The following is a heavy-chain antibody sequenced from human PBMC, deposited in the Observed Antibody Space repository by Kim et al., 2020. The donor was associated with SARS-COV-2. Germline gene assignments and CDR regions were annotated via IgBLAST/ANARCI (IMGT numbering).Heavy chain of an antibody. D-gene: IGHD1-1*01. CDR1: GGFIGTGDYH. V-gene: IGHV4-39*01. CDR2: IYHNGNT. Sequence: SETLSLTCTVSGGFIGTGDYHWGWIRQSPGKGLEWIGRIYHNGNTYYNPSLKSRVTISLDTSKNQFFLSLSSVTAADTAEFYCVRQKGERTYYFDYWGQG. CDR3: VRQKGERTYYFDY. J-gene: IGHJ4*02.